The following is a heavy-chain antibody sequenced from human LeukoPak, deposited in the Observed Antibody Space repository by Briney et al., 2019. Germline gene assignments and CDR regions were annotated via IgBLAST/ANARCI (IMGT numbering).Heavy chain of an antibody. CDR1: GFTVSSNY. CDR2: INHSGDTI. J-gene: IGHJ4*02. CDR3: ARGARVVVTAIPNFDY. V-gene: IGHV3-11*04. Sequence: GGSLRLSCAASGFTVSSNYMSWVRQAPGKGLEWVSYINHSGDTISYTDSVKGRFTISRDNAKNSLYLQMNSLRAEDTAVYYCARGARVVVTAIPNFDYWGQGTLVTVSS. D-gene: IGHD2-21*02.